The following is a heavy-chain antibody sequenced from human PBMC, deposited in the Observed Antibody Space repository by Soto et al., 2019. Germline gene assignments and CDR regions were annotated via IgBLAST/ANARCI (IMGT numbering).Heavy chain of an antibody. Sequence: QVQLVQSGAEVKKPGSSVKVSCKASGGTFSSYAISWVRQAPGQGLEWMGGIIPIFGTANYAQKFQGRVTITVDESTSTAYMELSSLRSEDTAVYYCAVRKRSNYPPLGLLNYGMDVWGQGTTVTVSS. CDR2: IIPIFGTA. CDR3: AVRKRSNYPPLGLLNYGMDV. CDR1: GGTFSSYA. D-gene: IGHD4-4*01. V-gene: IGHV1-69*01. J-gene: IGHJ6*02.